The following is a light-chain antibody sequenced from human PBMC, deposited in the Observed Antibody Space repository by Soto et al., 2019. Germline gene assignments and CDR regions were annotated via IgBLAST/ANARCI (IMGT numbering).Light chain of an antibody. Sequence: EIVFTQSPCTLSLSPGERATLSCRASQSVSSSYLAWYQQKPGQAPRLLIYGASSRATGIPDRFSGSGSGTDFTLTISRLEPEDFAVYYYQQYGSSLQGTFGQGTKVDIK. V-gene: IGKV3-20*01. CDR1: QSVSSSY. CDR3: QQYGSSLQGT. J-gene: IGKJ1*01. CDR2: GAS.